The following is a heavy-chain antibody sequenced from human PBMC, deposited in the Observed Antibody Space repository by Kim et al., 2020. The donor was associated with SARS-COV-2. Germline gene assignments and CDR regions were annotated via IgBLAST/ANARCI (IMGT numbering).Heavy chain of an antibody. V-gene: IGHV5-10-1*01. CDR3: ASGSYDILTGFDY. D-gene: IGHD3-9*01. J-gene: IGHJ4*02. Sequence: YSPSFQGHATISADKSISTAYLQWSSLKASDTAMYYCASGSYDILTGFDYWGQGTLVTVSS.